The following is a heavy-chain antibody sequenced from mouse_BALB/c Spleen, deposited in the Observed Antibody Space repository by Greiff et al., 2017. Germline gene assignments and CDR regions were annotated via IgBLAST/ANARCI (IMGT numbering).Heavy chain of an antibody. CDR1: GYTFTSYW. Sequence: QVQLQQSGAELARPGASVKLSCKASGYTFTSYWMQWVKQRPGQGLEWIGAIYPGDGDTRYTQKFKGKATLTADKSSSTAYMQLSSLASEDSAVYYCARSPDYAMDYWGQGTSVTVSS. V-gene: IGHV1-87*01. CDR2: IYPGDGDT. CDR3: ARSPDYAMDY. J-gene: IGHJ4*01.